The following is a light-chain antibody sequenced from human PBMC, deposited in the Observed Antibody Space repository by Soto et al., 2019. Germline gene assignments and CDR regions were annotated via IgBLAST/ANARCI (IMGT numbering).Light chain of an antibody. CDR2: DVS. J-gene: IGLJ1*01. Sequence: HSALTQPASVSASPGQSITISCTGTSSDVGGYNYVSWYQQHPGKAPKFMIYDVSNRPSGVSNRFSGSKSGNTASLTISGLQAEDEADYYCSSYTTSNTRQIVFGTGTKVTVL. CDR1: SSDVGGYNY. V-gene: IGLV2-14*01. CDR3: SSYTTSNTRQIV.